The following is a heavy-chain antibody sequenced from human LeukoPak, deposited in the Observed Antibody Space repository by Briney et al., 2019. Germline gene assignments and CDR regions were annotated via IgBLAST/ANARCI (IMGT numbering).Heavy chain of an antibody. V-gene: IGHV3-30*03. CDR1: GFTFSSYG. Sequence: GRSLRLSCAASGFTFSSYGMHWVRQAPGKGLEGVAGISYDENNKYYAASVKGRFTISRDNSKNALYLQMNSLRAEDTAVYYCAREGTARDAFDIWGQGTMVTVSS. D-gene: IGHD2-21*02. CDR3: AREGTARDAFDI. J-gene: IGHJ3*02. CDR2: ISYDENNK.